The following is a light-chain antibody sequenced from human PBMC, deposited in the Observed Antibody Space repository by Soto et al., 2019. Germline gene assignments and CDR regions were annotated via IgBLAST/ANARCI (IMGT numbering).Light chain of an antibody. Sequence: EIVVTQFPATLSLSPGERATLSCRASQSVSSYLAWYQQKPGQAPRLLIYGASNRATGIPARFSGSGSGTDFTLTISSLEPEDFAVYYCQQRSNWPTFGGGTKVEIK. CDR1: QSVSSY. J-gene: IGKJ4*01. CDR2: GAS. V-gene: IGKV3-11*01. CDR3: QQRSNWPT.